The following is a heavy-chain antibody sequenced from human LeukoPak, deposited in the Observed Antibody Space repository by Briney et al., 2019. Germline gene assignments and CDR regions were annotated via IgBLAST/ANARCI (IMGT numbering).Heavy chain of an antibody. V-gene: IGHV3-48*04. J-gene: IGHJ4*02. CDR1: GFTFRNYV. CDR3: ARVKSPLWVLGDY. Sequence: QSGGSLRLSCAASGFTFRNYVIHWVRQAPGKGLEWVSYISSSGSTIYYTDSVKGRFTISRDNAKNSLYLQMNSLRAEDTAVYYCARVKSPLWVLGDYWGQGTLVTVSS. D-gene: IGHD3-10*01. CDR2: ISSSGSTI.